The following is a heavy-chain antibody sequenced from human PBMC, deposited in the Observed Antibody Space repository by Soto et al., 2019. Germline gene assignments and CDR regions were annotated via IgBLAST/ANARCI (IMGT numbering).Heavy chain of an antibody. CDR2: INAGNGNT. Sequence: QVQLVQSGAEVKKPGASVKVSCKASGYTFTSYALHWVRQAPGQRLEWMGWINAGNGNTKYSQKFQVRVTITRDTHASTAYRELSRMRSEDTGVYYCASGPLLWGAVWCQGTTVTVSS. V-gene: IGHV1-3*01. CDR1: GYTFTSYA. D-gene: IGHD2-2*01. J-gene: IGHJ6*02. CDR3: ASGPLLWGAV.